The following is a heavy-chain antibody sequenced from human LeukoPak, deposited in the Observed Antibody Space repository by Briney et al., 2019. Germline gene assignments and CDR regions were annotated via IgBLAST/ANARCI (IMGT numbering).Heavy chain of an antibody. J-gene: IGHJ3*01. Sequence: GGSLRLSCAASGFTFDDYAMHWVRQAPGKGLEWVSGISWNSGSIGYADSVKGRFTISRDNAKNSLYLQMNSLRAEDTALYYCTTAAGSWGQGTMLTVSS. V-gene: IGHV3-9*01. CDR1: GFTFDDYA. CDR2: ISWNSGSI. D-gene: IGHD6-13*01. CDR3: TTAAGS.